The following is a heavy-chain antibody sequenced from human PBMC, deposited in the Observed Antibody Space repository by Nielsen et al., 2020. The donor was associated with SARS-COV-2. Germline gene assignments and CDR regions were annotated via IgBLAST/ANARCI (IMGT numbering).Heavy chain of an antibody. J-gene: IGHJ4*02. CDR2: ISSST. V-gene: IGHV3-23*01. D-gene: IGHD6-19*01. Sequence: GESLKISCVVSGFTISTYGMSWVRQAPGKGLEWVSAISSSTYYADSVKGRFTVSRDNSKNTLYLQMNSLRAEDTAVYYCAKRSGYTSGWYGDYWCQGTLVTVSS. CDR1: GFTISTYG. CDR3: AKRSGYTSGWYGDY.